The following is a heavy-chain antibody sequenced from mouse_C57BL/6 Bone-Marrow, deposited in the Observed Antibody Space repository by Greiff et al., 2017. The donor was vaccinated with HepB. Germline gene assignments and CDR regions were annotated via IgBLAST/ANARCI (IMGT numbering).Heavy chain of an antibody. V-gene: IGHV1-69*01. J-gene: IGHJ3*01. CDR1: GYTFTSYW. CDR3: ARSNYGSSSWFAY. Sequence: QVQLQQPGAELVMPGASVKLSCKASGYTFTSYWMHWVKQRPGQGLEWIGEIDPSDSYTNYNQKFKGKSTLTVDKSSSPAYMQLSSLTSEDSAVYYCARSNYGSSSWFAYWGQGTLVTVSA. CDR2: IDPSDSYT. D-gene: IGHD1-1*01.